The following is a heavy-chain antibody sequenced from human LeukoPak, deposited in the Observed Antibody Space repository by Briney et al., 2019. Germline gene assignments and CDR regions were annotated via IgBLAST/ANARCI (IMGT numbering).Heavy chain of an antibody. Sequence: ASVKVSCKASGYTFTSYGISWVRQAPGQGLEWMGWINPYSGDTKYGQKFQGRVTMTWDTSIRTAYMEVRLRSDDTAMYYCARDVRSTDAFDIWGQGTEVTVSS. J-gene: IGHJ3*02. CDR3: ARDVRSTDAFDI. V-gene: IGHV1-2*02. D-gene: IGHD3-10*02. CDR1: GYTFTSYG. CDR2: INPYSGDT.